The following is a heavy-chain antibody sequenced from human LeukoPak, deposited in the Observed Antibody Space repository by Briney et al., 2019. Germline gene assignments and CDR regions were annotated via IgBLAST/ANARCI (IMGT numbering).Heavy chain of an antibody. D-gene: IGHD5-24*01. CDR1: GGSIRSYF. Sequence: SETLSLTCTVSGGSIRSYFWSWIRQPPGKGLEWIGYIYYSGSNSGSTNYNPSLKSRVTISVDTSKNQISLKLTSVTAADTAVYYCARDNGGGDGYNLSFDYWGQGTLVTVSS. V-gene: IGHV4-59*01. CDR3: ARDNGGGDGYNLSFDY. J-gene: IGHJ4*02. CDR2: IYYSGSNSGST.